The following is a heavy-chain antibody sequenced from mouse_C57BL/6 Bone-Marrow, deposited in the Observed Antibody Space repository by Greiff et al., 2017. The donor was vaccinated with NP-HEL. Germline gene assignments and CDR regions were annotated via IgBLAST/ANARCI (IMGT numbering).Heavy chain of an antibody. J-gene: IGHJ2*01. V-gene: IGHV1-64*01. CDR2: IHPNSGST. CDR1: GYTFTSYW. D-gene: IGHD1-2*01. Sequence: VQLQQPGAELVKPGASVKLSCKASGYTFTSYWMHWVKQRPGQGLEWIGMIHPNSGSTNYNEKFKGKATLTVDKSSSTAYMQLSSLTAEDSAVYYCARLSTTAYWGQGTTLTVTS. CDR3: ARLSTTAY.